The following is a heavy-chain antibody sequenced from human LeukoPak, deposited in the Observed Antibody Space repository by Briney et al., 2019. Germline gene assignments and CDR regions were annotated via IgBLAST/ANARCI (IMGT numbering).Heavy chain of an antibody. Sequence: ESGPGLVKPSQTLSLTCTVSGGSISSGGYYWSWIRQHPGKGLEWIGYIYYSGSTYYNPSLKSRVTISVDTSKNQFSLKLSSVTAADTAVYYCARSADYGDYVPKGWFDPWGQGTLVTVSS. J-gene: IGHJ5*02. CDR3: ARSADYGDYVPKGWFDP. CDR2: IYYSGST. V-gene: IGHV4-31*03. CDR1: GGSISSGGYY. D-gene: IGHD4-17*01.